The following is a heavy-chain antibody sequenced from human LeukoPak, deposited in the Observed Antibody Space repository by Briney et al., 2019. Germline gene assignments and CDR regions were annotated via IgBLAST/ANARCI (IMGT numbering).Heavy chain of an antibody. CDR3: ARLDGSYRALDY. D-gene: IGHD1-26*01. V-gene: IGHV4-34*01. CDR2: INHSGST. CDR1: GGSFSGYY. Sequence: SETLSLTCAVYGGSFSGYYWSWIRQPPGKGLEWIGEINHSGSTNYNTSPKSRVTISVDTSKNQFSLKLSSVTAVDTAVYYCARLDGSYRALDYWGQGTLVTVSS. J-gene: IGHJ4*02.